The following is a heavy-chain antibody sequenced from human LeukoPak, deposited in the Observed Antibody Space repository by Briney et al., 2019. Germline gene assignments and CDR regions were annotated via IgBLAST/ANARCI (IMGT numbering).Heavy chain of an antibody. J-gene: IGHJ4*02. D-gene: IGHD5-18*01. CDR3: ARGGSDTAMAHDY. CDR2: INRGGSRT. V-gene: IGHV3-74*01. CDR1: GFTFSNHW. Sequence: GGSLRLSCAASGFTFSNHWMHWVRQAPGKGLMWVSRINRGGSRTDYADSVKGRFTISRDDAKNTLYLQLNSLRAEDTAVYFCARGGSDTAMAHDYWGLGTLVTVSS.